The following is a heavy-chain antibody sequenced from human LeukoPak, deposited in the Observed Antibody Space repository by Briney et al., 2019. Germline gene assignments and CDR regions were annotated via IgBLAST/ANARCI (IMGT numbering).Heavy chain of an antibody. Sequence: GGSLRLSRGASGITFSSYEMIWVRQAPGRGLEWVSYISSSGNIIYYADSVKGRFTISRDNSKNTLYLQMNSLRAEDTAVYYCAKDRPGAILWFDIWGQGTMVTVSS. D-gene: IGHD3-10*01. J-gene: IGHJ3*02. CDR1: GITFSSYE. CDR3: AKDRPGAILWFDI. V-gene: IGHV3-48*03. CDR2: ISSSGNII.